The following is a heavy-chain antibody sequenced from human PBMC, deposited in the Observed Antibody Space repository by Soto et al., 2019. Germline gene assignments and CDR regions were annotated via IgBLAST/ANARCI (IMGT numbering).Heavy chain of an antibody. CDR2: MNPYSGNT. J-gene: IGHJ5*02. Sequence: QVQLVQSGAEVKKPGASVKVSCKASGYTFSDYDISWVRQAAGQGLEWMGWMNPYSGNTGYAQKFQGRVTLTIDTSITTAYLDLSSLTFKDTAIYYCARARCRRTWFDPWGQGTLVTVSS. CDR3: ARARCRRTWFDP. CDR1: GYTFSDYD. V-gene: IGHV1-8*01.